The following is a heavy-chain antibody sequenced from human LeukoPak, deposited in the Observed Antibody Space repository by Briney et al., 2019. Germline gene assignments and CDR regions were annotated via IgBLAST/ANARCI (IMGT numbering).Heavy chain of an antibody. Sequence: PGGSLRLSCAASGFAFSNYALHWVRQAPGKGLKWVAVISSNVRDKYYLDSVEGRFTISRDNSKDTVYLHMGSLRVDDAAVYYCARGKQKRFSSGNFFDFRGQGAPVIVPS. V-gene: IGHV3-30*04. CDR2: ISSNVRDK. D-gene: IGHD1-26*01. J-gene: IGHJ4*02. CDR1: GFAFSNYA. CDR3: ARGKQKRFSSGNFFDF.